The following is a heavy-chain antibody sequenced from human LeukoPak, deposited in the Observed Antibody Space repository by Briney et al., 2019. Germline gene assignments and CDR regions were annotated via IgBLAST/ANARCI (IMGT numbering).Heavy chain of an antibody. Sequence: PSDSLSPTHTVSGGSISIYYWSWIRQPPGKGLEWIGYILYIVNTNYNLSLKSRVTISVDTPKTQFSLKLSSVTAAHTAVYFFATDTGVVYSQNAFDIWGEGTMATVSP. CDR2: ILYIVNT. D-gene: IGHD5-18*01. J-gene: IGHJ3*02. CDR1: GGSISIYY. V-gene: IGHV4-59*07. CDR3: ATDTGVVYSQNAFDI.